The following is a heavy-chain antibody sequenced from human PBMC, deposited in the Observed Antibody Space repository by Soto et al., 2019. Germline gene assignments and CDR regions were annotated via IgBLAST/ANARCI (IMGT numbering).Heavy chain of an antibody. CDR1: GGSISSYY. D-gene: IGHD5-12*01. CDR3: ARDLRYSGYDGGFDY. CDR2: IYYSGST. V-gene: IGHV4-59*01. Sequence: SETLSLTCTVSGGSISSYYWSWIRQPPGKGLEWIGYIYYSGSTNYNPSLKSRVTISVDTSKNQFSLKLSSVTAADTAVYYCARDLRYSGYDGGFDYWGQGTLVTVSS. J-gene: IGHJ4*02.